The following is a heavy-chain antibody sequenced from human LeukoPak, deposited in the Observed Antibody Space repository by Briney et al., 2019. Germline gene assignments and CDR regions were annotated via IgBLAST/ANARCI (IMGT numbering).Heavy chain of an antibody. CDR1: GFTFSSYW. CDR3: ASRAWFGELYIDY. D-gene: IGHD3-10*01. Sequence: GGSLRLSCAASGFTFSSYWMHWVRQAPGKGLVWVSRINSDGSSTSYADSVKGRFTISRDNAKSTLYLQMNSLRAEDTAVYYCASRAWFGELYIDYWGQGTLVTVSS. CDR2: INSDGSST. J-gene: IGHJ4*02. V-gene: IGHV3-74*01.